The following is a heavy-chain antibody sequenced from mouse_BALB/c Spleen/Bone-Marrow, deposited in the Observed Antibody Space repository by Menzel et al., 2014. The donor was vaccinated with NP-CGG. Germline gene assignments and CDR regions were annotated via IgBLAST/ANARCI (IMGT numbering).Heavy chain of an antibody. CDR3: ARYRLGTYFDY. D-gene: IGHD2-14*01. V-gene: IGHV14-3*02. Sequence: DVKLVESGAELVKPGASVKLSCTASGFNIKDTYMHWVKPRPEQGLEWIGRVDPANGNTKYDPKFQGKATITADTSSNTAYLQLSSLTSEDTAVYYCARYRLGTYFDYWGQGTTLTVSS. CDR1: GFNIKDTY. CDR2: VDPANGNT. J-gene: IGHJ2*01.